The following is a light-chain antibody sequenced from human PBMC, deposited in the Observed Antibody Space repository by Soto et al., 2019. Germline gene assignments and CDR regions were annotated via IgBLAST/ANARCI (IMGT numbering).Light chain of an antibody. Sequence: EIVLTQSSGTLSLSPGERADLSLRASQSVSSSYLAWYQQKQGQXPRXXIYGASTRATDIPHRFSGSASGTDFTITLSRPEPEDGEVYYCQQYGSSPQTFGQGTKVDIK. CDR2: GAS. J-gene: IGKJ1*01. V-gene: IGKV3-20*01. CDR1: QSVSSSY. CDR3: QQYGSSPQT.